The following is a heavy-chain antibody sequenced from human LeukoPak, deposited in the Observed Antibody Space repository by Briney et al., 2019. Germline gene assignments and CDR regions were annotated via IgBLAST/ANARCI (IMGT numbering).Heavy chain of an antibody. CDR2: ITSEGSRT. Sequence: GGSLRLSCAASGFTFNRYRMQWVRQAPGKGLVWVSHITSEGSRTSYADSVKGRVTTSRDNAKSTLYLQMNSLRAEDTAVYYCVRDNYGVDYWGQGTLVTVSS. J-gene: IGHJ4*02. CDR1: GFTFNRYR. CDR3: VRDNYGVDY. D-gene: IGHD3-10*01. V-gene: IGHV3-74*01.